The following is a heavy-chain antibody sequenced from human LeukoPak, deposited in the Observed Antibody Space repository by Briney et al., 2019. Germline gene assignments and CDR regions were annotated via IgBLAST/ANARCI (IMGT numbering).Heavy chain of an antibody. Sequence: SETLSLTCTVSGGSISSYYWSWIRQPPGKGLEWIGYIYYSGSTNYNPSLKSRVTISVDTSKNQFSLKLSSVTAADTAVYYCAREVEDFWCGLGHYYYMDVWGKGTTVTVSS. V-gene: IGHV4-59*01. J-gene: IGHJ6*03. D-gene: IGHD3-3*01. CDR1: GGSISSYY. CDR2: IYYSGST. CDR3: AREVEDFWCGLGHYYYMDV.